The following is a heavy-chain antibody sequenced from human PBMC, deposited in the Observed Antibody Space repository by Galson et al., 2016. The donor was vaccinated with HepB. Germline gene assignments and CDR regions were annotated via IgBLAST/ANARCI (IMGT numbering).Heavy chain of an antibody. CDR1: GGSISPYF. J-gene: IGHJ3*02. D-gene: IGHD4-23*01. CDR2: IYFSGTT. Sequence: SETLSLTCTVSGGSISPYFWSWIRRPPGKGLEWIAYIYFSGTTNYNPSLKSRVTISLDTSKGQFSLKVTSVTAADSAVYYCARSHGGYAFDIWGQGTMGTVSS. CDR3: ARSHGGYAFDI. V-gene: IGHV4-59*01.